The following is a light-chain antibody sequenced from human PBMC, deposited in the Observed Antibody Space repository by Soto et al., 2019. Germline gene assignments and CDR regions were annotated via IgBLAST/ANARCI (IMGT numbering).Light chain of an antibody. CDR1: QSVSSN. J-gene: IGKJ1*01. Sequence: EILMTQSPATLSVSPGERATLSCRASQSVSSNLAWYQQKPGQAPRLLIYGASIRATGIPARFSGSGSGTECTLTISSLQSEDFEVYYCQQYNNWPRTFGQGTKVDIK. V-gene: IGKV3-15*01. CDR3: QQYNNWPRT. CDR2: GAS.